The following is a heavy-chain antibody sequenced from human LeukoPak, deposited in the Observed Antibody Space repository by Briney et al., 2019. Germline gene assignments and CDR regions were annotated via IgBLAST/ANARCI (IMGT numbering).Heavy chain of an antibody. CDR2: ISAYNGNT. J-gene: IGHJ4*02. V-gene: IGHV1-18*01. CDR1: GYIFTSYG. D-gene: IGHD2-2*01. Sequence: GASVKVSCKASGYIFTSYGISWVRQAPGQGLEWMGWISAYNGNTYFAQNLQGRVTMTTDTSTSTAYMELRSLRSDDTAVYYCARASSPEEYYFDYWGQGTLVTVSS. CDR3: ARASSPEEYYFDY.